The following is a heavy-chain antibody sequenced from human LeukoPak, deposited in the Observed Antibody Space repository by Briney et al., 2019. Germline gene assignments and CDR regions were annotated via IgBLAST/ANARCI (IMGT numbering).Heavy chain of an antibody. CDR1: GYTFTSYD. CDR3: ARADLPYYGMDV. J-gene: IGHJ6*02. CDR2: MNPNSGNT. Sequence: ASVTVSCKASGYTFTSYDINWVRQAPGQGLEWMGWMNPNSGNTGYAQKFQGRVTMTRNTSISTAYMELSSLRSEDTAVYYCARADLPYYGMDVWGQGTTVTVSS. V-gene: IGHV1-8*01.